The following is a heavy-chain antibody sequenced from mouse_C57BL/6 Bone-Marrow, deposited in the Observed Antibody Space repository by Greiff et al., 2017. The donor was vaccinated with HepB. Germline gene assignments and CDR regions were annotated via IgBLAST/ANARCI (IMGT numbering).Heavy chain of an antibody. J-gene: IGHJ1*03. D-gene: IGHD1-1*01. Sequence: DVKLVESGGGLVQPKGSLKLSCAASGFTFNTYAMHWVRQAPGKGLEWVARIRSKSSNYATYYADSVKDRFTISRDDSQSMLYLQMNNLKTEDTAMYYCVRDSSTYDYGSSYGYFDVWGTGTAVTVSS. CDR1: GFTFNTYA. CDR2: IRSKSSNYAT. V-gene: IGHV10-3*01. CDR3: VRDSSTYDYGSSYGYFDV.